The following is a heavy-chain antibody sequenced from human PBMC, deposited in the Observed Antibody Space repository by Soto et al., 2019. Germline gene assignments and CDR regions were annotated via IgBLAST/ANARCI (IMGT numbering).Heavy chain of an antibody. J-gene: IGHJ4*02. CDR2: IYDSGFT. CDR3: ARDRAYYDSNGLYFDY. CDR1: NDFIRNYY. Sequence: LPETLSLTCTISNDFIRNYYWSWIRQPPGKGLEWIGYIYDSGFTNYNPSLKSRVTISADTSKNQFSLKLTSVTAADTAVYYCARDRAYYDSNGLYFDYWGQGTPVTVSS. V-gene: IGHV4-59*01. D-gene: IGHD3-22*01.